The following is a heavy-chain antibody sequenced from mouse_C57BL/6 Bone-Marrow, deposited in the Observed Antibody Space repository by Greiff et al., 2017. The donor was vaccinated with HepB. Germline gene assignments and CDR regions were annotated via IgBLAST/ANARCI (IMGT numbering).Heavy chain of an antibody. D-gene: IGHD1-1*01. CDR2: ISDGGSYT. V-gene: IGHV5-4*01. J-gene: IGHJ1*03. Sequence: EVKLVESGGGLVKPGGSLKLSCAASGFTFSSYAMSWVRQTPEKRLEWVATISDGGSYTYYPDNVKGRFTISRDNAKNNLYLQMSHLKSEDTAMYYCARDRYYGSRRTWYFDVWGTGTTVTVSS. CDR1: GFTFSSYA. CDR3: ARDRYYGSRRTWYFDV.